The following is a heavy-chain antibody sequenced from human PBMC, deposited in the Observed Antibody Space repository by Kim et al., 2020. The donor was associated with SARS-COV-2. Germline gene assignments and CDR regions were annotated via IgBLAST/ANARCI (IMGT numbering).Heavy chain of an antibody. Sequence: KGRFTISRDNSKNTLYLQMNSLRAEDTAVYYCAKVFGYSSGWSPSYYFDYWGQGTLVTVSS. V-gene: IGHV3-23*01. CDR3: AKVFGYSSGWSPSYYFDY. J-gene: IGHJ4*02. D-gene: IGHD6-19*01.